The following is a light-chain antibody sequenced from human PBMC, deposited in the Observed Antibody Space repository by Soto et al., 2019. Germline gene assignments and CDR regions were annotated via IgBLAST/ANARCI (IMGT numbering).Light chain of an antibody. Sequence: DIQMTQSPSTLSASVGDRVTITCRASQSISRWLAWHQQKPGKAPKLLIYDASTLESGVPSRFSGSGSGTEFTLTISSLQSEDFAVYYCQQYNNWITFGQGTRLEIK. J-gene: IGKJ5*01. CDR2: DAS. CDR1: QSISRW. CDR3: QQYNNWIT. V-gene: IGKV1-5*01.